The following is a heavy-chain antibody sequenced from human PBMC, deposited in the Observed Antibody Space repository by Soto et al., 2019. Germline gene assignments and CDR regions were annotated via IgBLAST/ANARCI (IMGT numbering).Heavy chain of an antibody. CDR1: GFTFSSYA. CDR3: AKYCSGGSCSNYGMDV. V-gene: IGHV3-23*01. D-gene: IGHD2-15*01. CDR2: ISGSGGST. J-gene: IGHJ6*02. Sequence: PGVSLRLSCAASGFTFSSYAMSWVRQAPGKGLEWVSAISGSGGSTYYADSVKGRFTISRDNSKNTLYLQMNSLRAEDTAVYYCAKYCSGGSCSNYGMDVWGQGTTVTVSS.